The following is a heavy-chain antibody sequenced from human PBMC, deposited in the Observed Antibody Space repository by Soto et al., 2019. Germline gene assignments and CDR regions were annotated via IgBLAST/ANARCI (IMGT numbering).Heavy chain of an antibody. CDR3: PRTQGIEATMRWFEP. CDR1: GGSISSGDYY. J-gene: IGHJ5*02. CDR2: IYYSGST. V-gene: IGHV4-30-4*01. Sequence: PSETLSLTCTVSGGSISSGDYYWSWIRHPPGKGLAWIGYIYYSGSTYYNPSLKSRVTISVDTSKNQSSLKLSSVTAADTAVYYCPRTQGIEATMRWFEPWGQGTLVTVSS. D-gene: IGHD5-12*01.